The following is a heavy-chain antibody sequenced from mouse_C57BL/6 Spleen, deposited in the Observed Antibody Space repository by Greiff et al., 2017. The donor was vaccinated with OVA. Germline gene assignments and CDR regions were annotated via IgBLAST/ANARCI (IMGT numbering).Heavy chain of an antibody. V-gene: IGHV5-9-1*02. J-gene: IGHJ1*03. CDR1: GFTFSSYA. D-gene: IGHD2-5*01. CDR3: TRGYSNHWYFDG. Sequence: EVKLMESGEGLVKPGGSLKLSCAASGFTFSSYAMSWVRQTPEKRLEWVAYISSGGDYIYYAASVKGRFTNSRDNAKNTLYMQMSSLKSEDTAMYYCTRGYSNHWYFDGWGTGTTVTVAS. CDR2: ISSGGDYI.